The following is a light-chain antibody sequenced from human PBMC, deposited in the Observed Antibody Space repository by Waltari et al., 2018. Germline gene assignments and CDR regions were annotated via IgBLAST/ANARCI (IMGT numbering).Light chain of an antibody. CDR2: RNN. CDR3: AAWDASLSVV. Sequence: QAVLTQPPSTSGTPGQTVTISCSGSSSNIGSGFVYWYQQLPGTAPKLLIYRNNQRPTGVPDRFSGSKSGSSASLEISGLRSEDEADYYCAAWDASLSVVFGGGTKLTVL. CDR1: SSNIGSGF. V-gene: IGLV1-47*01. J-gene: IGLJ2*01.